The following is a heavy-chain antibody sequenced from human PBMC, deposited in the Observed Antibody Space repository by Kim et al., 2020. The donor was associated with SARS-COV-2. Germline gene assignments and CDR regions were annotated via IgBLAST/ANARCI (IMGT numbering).Heavy chain of an antibody. Sequence: SETLSLTCAVYGGSFSGYYWSWIRQPPGKGLEWIGEINHSGSTNYNPSLKSRVTISVDTSKNQFSLKLSSVTAADTAVYYCARDRSTFTPNDAFDIWGQGTMVTVSS. CDR2: INHSGST. J-gene: IGHJ3*02. CDR1: GGSFSGYY. CDR3: ARDRSTFTPNDAFDI. V-gene: IGHV4-34*01. D-gene: IGHD2-2*01.